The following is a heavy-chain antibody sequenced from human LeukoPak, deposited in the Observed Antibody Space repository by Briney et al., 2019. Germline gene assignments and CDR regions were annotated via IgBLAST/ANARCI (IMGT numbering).Heavy chain of an antibody. CDR2: INHSGST. D-gene: IGHD6-19*01. Sequence: SETLSLTCAVYGGSFSVYYWSWIRQPPGKGLEWIGEINHSGSTNYNPSLKSRVTISVDTSKNQFSLKLSSVTAADTAVYYCARDGWSVSLDYWGQGTLVTVSS. J-gene: IGHJ4*02. CDR1: GGSFSVYY. V-gene: IGHV4-34*01. CDR3: ARDGWSVSLDY.